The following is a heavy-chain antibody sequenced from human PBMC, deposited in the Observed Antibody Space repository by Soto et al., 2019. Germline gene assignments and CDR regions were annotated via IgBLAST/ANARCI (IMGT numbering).Heavy chain of an antibody. CDR2: INPRSGDT. J-gene: IGHJ5*02. V-gene: IGHV1-2*06. D-gene: IGHD1-26*01. CDR3: GRDGVGATPLGWFDP. CDR1: GYTFIGYY. Sequence: QVQLVQSGAEVKKPGASVKVSCKASGYTFIGYYIHWVRQAPGQGLEWMGRINPRSGDTTYAQKFQGRLTMTRDTSISTAYRELSSLRSDDMAVYYCGRDGVGATPLGWFDPWGQGSLVTVSS.